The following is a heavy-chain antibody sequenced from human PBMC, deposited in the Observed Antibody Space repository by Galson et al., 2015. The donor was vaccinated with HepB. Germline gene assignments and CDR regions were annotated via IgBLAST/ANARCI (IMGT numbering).Heavy chain of an antibody. CDR1: AYTFTSYD. V-gene: IGHV1-8*01. CDR3: ARGTWFGELSALRFDP. CDR2: MNPNSGKI. D-gene: IGHD3-10*01. Sequence: SVKVSCKASAYTFTSYDINWVRQAPGQGLEWMGGMNPNSGKIDYAQKFQGRVTMTRSTSTSTAYMELSSLRSEDTAVYYCARGTWFGELSALRFDPWGQGTLVTVSS. J-gene: IGHJ5*02.